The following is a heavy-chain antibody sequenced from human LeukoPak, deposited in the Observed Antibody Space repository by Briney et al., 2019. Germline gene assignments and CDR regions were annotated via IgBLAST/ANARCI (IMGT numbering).Heavy chain of an antibody. CDR3: AKGGCSSTTCYLANP. CDR1: VFTFSSYG. V-gene: IGHV3-30*18. D-gene: IGHD2-2*01. Sequence: GGSLRLSCAASVFTFSSYGMHWVRQAPGKGLEWVAVISYDGTIRNYADSVKGRFTISRDNSKNTLYLQMNSLTAEDTALYYCAKGGCSSTTCYLANPWGQGTLVTVSS. CDR2: ISYDGTIR. J-gene: IGHJ5*02.